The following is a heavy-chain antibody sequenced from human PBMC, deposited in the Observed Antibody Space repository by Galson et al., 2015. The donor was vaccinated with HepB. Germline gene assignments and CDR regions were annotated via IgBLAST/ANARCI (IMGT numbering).Heavy chain of an antibody. V-gene: IGHV3-23*01. CDR1: GFTFSSYA. CDR2: ISGSGGST. Sequence: SLRLSCAASGFTFSSYAMSWVRQAPGKGLEWVSAISGSGGSTYYADSVKGRFTISRDNSKNTLYLQMNSLRAEDTAVYYCAKVVGSSSSGGMDVWGQGTTVTVSS. D-gene: IGHD6-6*01. J-gene: IGHJ6*02. CDR3: AKVVGSSSSGGMDV.